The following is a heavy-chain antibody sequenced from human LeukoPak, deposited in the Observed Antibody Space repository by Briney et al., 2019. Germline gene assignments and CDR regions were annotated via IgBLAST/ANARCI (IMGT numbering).Heavy chain of an antibody. CDR2: IYYSGST. D-gene: IGHD2-15*01. CDR1: RGSISSGGYY. CDR3: ARDHPYCSGGRCYPGGFDY. Sequence: PSETLSLTCTVSRGSISSGGYYWGWIRQHPGKGLEWIGYIYYSGSTYYNPSLKSRVTISVDTSKNQFSLKLSSVTAADTAVYYCARDHPYCSGGRCYPGGFDYWGQGTLVTVSS. V-gene: IGHV4-31*03. J-gene: IGHJ4*02.